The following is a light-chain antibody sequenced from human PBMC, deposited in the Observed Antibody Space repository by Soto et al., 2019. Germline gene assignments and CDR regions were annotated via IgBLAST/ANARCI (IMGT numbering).Light chain of an antibody. Sequence: QSVLTQPPSVSGAPGHRVTISCTGSSSNIGAGYDVHWYQQLPGTAPKLLIYANNNRPSGVPDRFSGSKSDTSASLAITGLQAEDEADYYCQSYDSSLSGFLFGGGTKLTVL. CDR2: ANN. CDR3: QSYDSSLSGFL. CDR1: SSNIGAGYD. V-gene: IGLV1-40*01. J-gene: IGLJ2*01.